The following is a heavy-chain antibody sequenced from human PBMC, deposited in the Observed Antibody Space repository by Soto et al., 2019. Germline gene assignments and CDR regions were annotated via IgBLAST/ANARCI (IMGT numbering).Heavy chain of an antibody. V-gene: IGHV3-23*01. D-gene: IGHD1-26*01. CDR1: GFAFSSYA. CDR2: ISGSGGST. Sequence: PGGSLRLSCAASGFAFSSYATSWVRQAPGKGLEWVSAISGSGGSTYYADSVKGRFTISRDNSKNTLYLQMNSLRAEDTAVYYWAKDRRTKWEYFYYYGMDVWGQGTMVTVSS. J-gene: IGHJ6*02. CDR3: AKDRRTKWEYFYYYGMDV.